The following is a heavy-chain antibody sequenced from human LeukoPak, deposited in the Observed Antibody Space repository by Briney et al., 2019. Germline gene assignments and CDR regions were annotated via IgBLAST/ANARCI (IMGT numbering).Heavy chain of an antibody. V-gene: IGHV1-2*02. D-gene: IGHD2/OR15-2a*01. Sequence: ASVKVSCKPSGYTFSDNYIHWVRQVPGQGLEWMGWFNPKSGDTNYPQKFQGRVTMTGDTSTSTAYMELSSLRSDDTARYFCARDSSTWYSDYYYYMDVWGKGTTVTVSS. J-gene: IGHJ6*03. CDR3: ARDSSTWYSDYYYYMDV. CDR1: GYTFSDNY. CDR2: FNPKSGDT.